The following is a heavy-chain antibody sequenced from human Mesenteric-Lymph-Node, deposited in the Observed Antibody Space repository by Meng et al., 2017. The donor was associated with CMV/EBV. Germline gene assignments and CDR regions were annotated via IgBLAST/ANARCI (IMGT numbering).Heavy chain of an antibody. CDR1: GFTFSNAW. J-gene: IGHJ4*02. CDR2: IYSGGTT. CDR3: AKEEDS. Sequence: GESLKISCAASGFTFSNAWMSWVRQAPGKGLEWVSMIYSGGTTNYADSVKGRFTISRDNSKNTVYLQMNSVRVEDTAVYYCAKEEDSWGQGTLVTVSS. D-gene: IGHD2-15*01. V-gene: IGHV3-66*02.